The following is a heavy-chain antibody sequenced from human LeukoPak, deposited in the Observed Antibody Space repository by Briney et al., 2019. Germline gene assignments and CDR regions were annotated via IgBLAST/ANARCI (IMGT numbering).Heavy chain of an antibody. CDR3: AKDGGSSGWPFDY. J-gene: IGHJ4*02. CDR2: ISGSGGST. D-gene: IGHD6-19*01. V-gene: IGHV3-23*01. CDR1: GFTFSSYA. Sequence: GGSLRLSCAASGFTFSSYAMSWVRQAPGKGLERVSAISGSGGSTYYADSVKGRFTISRDNSKNTLYLQMNSLRAEDTAVYYCAKDGGSSGWPFDYWGQGTLVTVSS.